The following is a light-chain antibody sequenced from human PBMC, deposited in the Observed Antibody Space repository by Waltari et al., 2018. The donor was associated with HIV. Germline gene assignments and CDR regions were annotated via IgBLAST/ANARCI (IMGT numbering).Light chain of an antibody. J-gene: IGLJ2*01. CDR3: TSYISGTSPV. CDR1: DLNDNEY. V-gene: IGLV2-14*01. Sequence: QSALTQPASVSGSPGQSITISCDLNDNEYVSWYQRHPGKDPKVIIYEVTHRPSGLSNRFAGSKSGNTATLTISGLQPEDEAYYFCTSYISGTSPVFGRGTRVTVL. CDR2: EVT.